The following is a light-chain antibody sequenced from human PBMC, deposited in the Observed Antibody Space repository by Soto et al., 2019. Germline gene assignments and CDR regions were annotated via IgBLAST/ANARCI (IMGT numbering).Light chain of an antibody. Sequence: SSELTQPLSVSVALGQTATITCGGNTGRKNVHWYQQKPGQAPVLVIYRDTNRPSGIPERFSASNAGNPATLTISRAQAGDEADYYCQVWDSSTVFGTGTKVTVL. J-gene: IGLJ1*01. CDR3: QVWDSSTV. CDR2: RDT. CDR1: TGRKN. V-gene: IGLV3-9*01.